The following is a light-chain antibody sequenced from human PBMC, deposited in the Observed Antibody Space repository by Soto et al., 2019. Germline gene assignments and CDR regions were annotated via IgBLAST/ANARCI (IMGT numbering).Light chain of an antibody. CDR3: QQFQSSLRT. J-gene: IGKJ1*01. V-gene: IGKV3-20*01. Sequence: IVLTQSPGTLSLSPGETATLSYRASESLSQHSIAWYQQKPGQAPRLRIYGVSGRATGIPDRFSGSGSGTDFPLTISGLEPEDFAVYFCQQFQSSLRTFGQGTRVEV. CDR2: GVS. CDR1: ESLSQHS.